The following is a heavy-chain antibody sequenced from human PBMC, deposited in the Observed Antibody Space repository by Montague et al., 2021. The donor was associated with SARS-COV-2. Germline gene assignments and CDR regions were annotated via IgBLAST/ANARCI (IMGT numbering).Heavy chain of an antibody. V-gene: IGHV2-5*02. CDR1: GFSLSTSGVG. D-gene: IGHD5-12*01. Sequence: PALVKPTQTLTLTCTFSGFSLSTSGVGVGWIRQPPGKALEWLALIYWDDDKRYSPSLKSRLTITKDTSKNKVVLTMTNMDAVDTATTYCEHRLSIVATGYFDYWGQGTLVTVSS. CDR2: IYWDDDK. CDR3: EHRLSIVATGYFDY. J-gene: IGHJ4*02.